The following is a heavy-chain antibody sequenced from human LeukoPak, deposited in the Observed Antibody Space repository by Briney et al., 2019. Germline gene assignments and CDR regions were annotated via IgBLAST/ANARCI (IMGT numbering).Heavy chain of an antibody. V-gene: IGHV1-2*06. CDR1: GYTFTGYF. J-gene: IGHJ4*02. D-gene: IGHD1-1*01. CDR3: ARDGNNWSSLHY. CDR2: IHPNSGIT. Sequence: RASVKVSCKASGYTFTGYFMHWVRQAPGQGLEWMGRIHPNSGITYYAQKFRGRVTLTSDPSINTVYLEMSMLRSDDTAIYYCARDGNNWSSLHYWGQGTLISVFS.